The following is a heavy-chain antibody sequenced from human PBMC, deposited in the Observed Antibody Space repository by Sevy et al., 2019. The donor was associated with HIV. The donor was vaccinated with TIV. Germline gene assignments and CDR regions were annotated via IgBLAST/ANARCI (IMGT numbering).Heavy chain of an antibody. J-gene: IGHJ3*02. CDR3: ARTMKQVYDFWSGYPPDAFDI. CDR2: IYPGDSDT. CDR1: GYSFTSYW. Sequence: GESLKISCKGSGYSFTSYWIGWVRQMPGKGLEWMGIIYPGDSDTRYSPSFQGQVTISADKSISTAYLQWSSLKASDTAMYYCARTMKQVYDFWSGYPPDAFDIWGQGTMVTVSS. D-gene: IGHD3-3*01. V-gene: IGHV5-51*01.